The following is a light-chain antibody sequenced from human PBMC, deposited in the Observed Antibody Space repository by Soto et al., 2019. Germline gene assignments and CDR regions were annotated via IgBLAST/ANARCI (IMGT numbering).Light chain of an antibody. V-gene: IGLV4-69*01. Sequence: QLVLTQSPSASASLGASVKLTCTLSSGHSSYAIAWHQQQPEKGPRYLMKLNSDGSHTKGDGIPDRFSGSSPGAERYLTISSLQSEDEADYYCQAWGTDTHVVFGGGTKLTVL. CDR3: QAWGTDTHVV. CDR2: LNSDGSH. J-gene: IGLJ2*01. CDR1: SGHSSYA.